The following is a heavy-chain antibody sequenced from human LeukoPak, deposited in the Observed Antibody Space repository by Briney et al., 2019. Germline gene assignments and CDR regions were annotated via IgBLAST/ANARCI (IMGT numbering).Heavy chain of an antibody. Sequence: ASVKVSCKSSGGTFSSYAISWVRQAPGQGLEWMGRILPIFCTANYAQKLQGRVTITTDESTSTAYMELSSLRSEDTAVYYCARDPGNYYDSSGYYPWGRGTLVTVSS. D-gene: IGHD3-22*01. V-gene: IGHV1-69*05. CDR1: GGTFSSYA. CDR3: ARDPGNYYDSSGYYP. CDR2: ILPIFCTA. J-gene: IGHJ5*02.